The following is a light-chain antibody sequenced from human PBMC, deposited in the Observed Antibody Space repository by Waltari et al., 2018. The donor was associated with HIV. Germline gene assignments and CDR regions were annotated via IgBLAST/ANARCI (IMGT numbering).Light chain of an antibody. CDR3: ASWDASLNGWV. J-gene: IGLJ3*02. CDR2: GNY. CDR1: TSNIGIKT. V-gene: IGLV1-44*01. Sequence: QSVVTQPPSVSGTPGQMVTISCSGSTSNIGIKTVNWYQHLPGTAPKRLIYGNYQRPSGVPDRFSASKSGTSASLAISGLQSEDEADYYCASWDASLNGWVFGGGTKLTVL.